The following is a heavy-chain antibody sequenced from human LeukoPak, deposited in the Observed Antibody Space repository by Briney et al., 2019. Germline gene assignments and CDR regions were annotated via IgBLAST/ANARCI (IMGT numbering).Heavy chain of an antibody. J-gene: IGHJ4*02. CDR2: ISSSSSYI. CDR1: GFTFSSYS. D-gene: IGHD6-13*01. CDR3: ARGSGAAAYY. V-gene: IGHV3-21*01. Sequence: PGRSLRLSCAASGFTFSSYSMNWVRQAPGKGLEWVSSISSSSSYIYYADSVKGRFTISRDNAKNSLYLQMNSLRAEDTAVYYCARGSGAAAYYWGQGTLVTVSS.